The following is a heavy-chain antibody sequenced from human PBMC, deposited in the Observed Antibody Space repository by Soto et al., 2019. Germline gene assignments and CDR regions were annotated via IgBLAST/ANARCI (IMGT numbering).Heavy chain of an antibody. CDR3: ARRATRSYLH. J-gene: IGHJ4*02. V-gene: IGHV4-39*01. Sequence: SETLSLTCTVSGGSISSSSYYWGWIRQPPGKGLEWIGSIYYSGSTYYNPSLKSRVTISVDTSKNQISLKLTSVSAADTAVYYFARRATRSYLHWGQATLVTVSS. CDR2: IYYSGST. CDR1: GGSISSSSYY.